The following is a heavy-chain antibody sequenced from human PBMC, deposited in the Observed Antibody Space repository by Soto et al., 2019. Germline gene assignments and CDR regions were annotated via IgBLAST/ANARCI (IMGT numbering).Heavy chain of an antibody. CDR3: ARSWSAYSSSYYFDY. J-gene: IGHJ4*02. V-gene: IGHV1-69*06. CDR2: IIPIFGTA. Sequence: QVQLVQSGAKVKKPGSSVKVSCKASGGTFSSYAISWVRQAPGQGLEWMGGIIPIFGTANYAQKSQGRVTITADKSTSTAYMELSSLRSEDTAVYYCARSWSAYSSSYYFDYWRQGTLVTVSS. CDR1: GGTFSSYA. D-gene: IGHD6-6*01.